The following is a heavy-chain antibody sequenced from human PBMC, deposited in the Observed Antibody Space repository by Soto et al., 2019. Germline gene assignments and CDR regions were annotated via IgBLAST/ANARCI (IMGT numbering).Heavy chain of an antibody. J-gene: IGHJ4*02. D-gene: IGHD2-15*01. CDR2: ISGSGGHT. CDR1: GFTFSSYA. Sequence: GGSLRLSCAASGFTFSSYAMGWVRQAPGKGLEWVSTISGSGGHTYYADSVKGRFTVSRDNSKRTLFLQMNSLRAEDTAVYYCAKDLSACCPPNSFFDYWGQGTLVTVSS. CDR3: AKDLSACCPPNSFFDY. V-gene: IGHV3-23*01.